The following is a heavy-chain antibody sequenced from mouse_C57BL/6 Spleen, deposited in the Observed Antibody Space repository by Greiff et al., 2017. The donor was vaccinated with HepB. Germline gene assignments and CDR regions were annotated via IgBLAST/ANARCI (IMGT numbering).Heavy chain of an antibody. CDR2: IDPETGGT. D-gene: IGHD2-2*01. CDR1: GYTFTDYE. Sequence: VQLQQSGAELVRPGASVTLSCKASGYTFTDYEMHWVKQTPVHGLEWIGAIDPETGGTAYNQKFKGKAILTADKSSSTAYMELRSLTSEDSAVYYCTTRTMVTSWFAYWGQGTLVTVSA. CDR3: TTRTMVTSWFAY. J-gene: IGHJ3*01. V-gene: IGHV1-15*01.